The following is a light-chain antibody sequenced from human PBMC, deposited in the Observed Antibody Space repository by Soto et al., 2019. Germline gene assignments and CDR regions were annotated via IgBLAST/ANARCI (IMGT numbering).Light chain of an antibody. J-gene: IGKJ1*01. V-gene: IGKV1-5*03. CDR2: KAS. CDR1: QSISAW. CDR3: QQYNDYSWT. Sequence: DIQMTQSPSTLSTSVGDRVSINCRASQSISAWLAWYQQKPGKAPRLLIYKASTLEIGVPSRFSGSGSGTEFTLTISSLQPDDVAIYYCQQYNDYSWTFGQGPRWIS.